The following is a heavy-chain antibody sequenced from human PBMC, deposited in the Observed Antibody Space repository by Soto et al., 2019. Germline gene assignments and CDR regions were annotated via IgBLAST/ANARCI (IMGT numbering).Heavy chain of an antibody. Sequence: LGESLKISCKGSGYSFSTFWIAWVRQLPGKGLDWVGLIYPLDSQTTYSPSFQGQVTISVDRSIDTAYLHWKTLQASDTAMYFCARGGKNGNCAVFDYWGPGALVTVSS. CDR3: ARGGKNGNCAVFDY. D-gene: IGHD1-1*01. V-gene: IGHV5-51*01. J-gene: IGHJ4*02. CDR1: GYSFSTFW. CDR2: IYPLDSQT.